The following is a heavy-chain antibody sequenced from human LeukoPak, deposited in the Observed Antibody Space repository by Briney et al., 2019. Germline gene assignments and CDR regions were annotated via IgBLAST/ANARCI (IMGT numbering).Heavy chain of an antibody. CDR3: ARDLAETFDY. CDR1: GGTFSSYA. Sequence: ASVKVSCKASGGTFSSYAISWVRQAPGQGLEWMGWINPNSGGTNYAQKFQGRVTMTRDTSISTAYMELSRLRSDDTAVYYCARDLAETFDYWGQGTLVTVSS. J-gene: IGHJ4*02. V-gene: IGHV1-2*02. CDR2: INPNSGGT.